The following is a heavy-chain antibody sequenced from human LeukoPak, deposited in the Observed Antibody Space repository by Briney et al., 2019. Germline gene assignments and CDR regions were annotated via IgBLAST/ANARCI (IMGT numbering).Heavy chain of an antibody. J-gene: IGHJ4*02. D-gene: IGHD1-1*01. CDR2: IKEDGSEK. CDR3: ARYHWNDVAY. V-gene: IGHV3-7*01. Sequence: GGSLRLSCAASGFTFSSYWMHWVRQAPGKGLEWVANIKEDGSEKYYVDPVRGRFTISRDNAKNSLYLQMNSLRAEDSAVYYCARYHWNDVAYWGQGTLVTVSS. CDR1: GFTFSSYW.